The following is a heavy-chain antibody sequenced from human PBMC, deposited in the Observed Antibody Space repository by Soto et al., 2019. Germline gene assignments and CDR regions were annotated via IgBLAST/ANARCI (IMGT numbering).Heavy chain of an antibody. J-gene: IGHJ4*02. D-gene: IGHD3-10*01. CDR2: ISYDGSNK. V-gene: IGHV3-30*18. CDR1: GFTFSSYG. CDR3: AKSRRNYGSGSSPFDS. Sequence: QVQLVESGGGVVQPGRSLRLSCAASGFTFSSYGMHWVRQAPGKGLEWVAVISYDGSNKYYADSVKGRFTISRDNSKNTLYLQMNSLRAEDTAVYYCAKSRRNYGSGSSPFDSWGQGTLVTVSS.